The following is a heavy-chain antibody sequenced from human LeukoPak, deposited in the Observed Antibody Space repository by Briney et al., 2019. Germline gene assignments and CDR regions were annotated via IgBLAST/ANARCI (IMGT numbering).Heavy chain of an antibody. CDR3: AKKSRGSGSYYGDY. V-gene: IGHV3-33*05. Sequence: GGSLRLSCAASGFTFSTYGMHWVRQAPGKGLEWVAVISYDGSNKYYGESVKGRFTISRDNSKNTLYLLMNSLRAEDTAVYHCAKKSRGSGSYYGDYWGQGILVTVSS. D-gene: IGHD3-10*01. CDR1: GFTFSTYG. CDR2: ISYDGSNK. J-gene: IGHJ4*02.